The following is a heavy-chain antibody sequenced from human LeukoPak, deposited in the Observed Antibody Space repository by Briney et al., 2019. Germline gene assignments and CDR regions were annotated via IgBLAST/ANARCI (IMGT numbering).Heavy chain of an antibody. Sequence: GGSLRLSCAASGFTFSDYYMSWIRQAPGKGLEWVSYISSSGSTIYYADSVKGRFTISRDNAKNSLYLQMNSLRAEDTAVYYCTRDSVLDDIFTRGYWDYYYGMDVWGQGTTVTVSS. CDR2: ISSSGSTI. V-gene: IGHV3-11*01. J-gene: IGHJ6*02. CDR3: TRDSVLDDIFTRGYWDYYYGMDV. D-gene: IGHD3-9*01. CDR1: GFTFSDYY.